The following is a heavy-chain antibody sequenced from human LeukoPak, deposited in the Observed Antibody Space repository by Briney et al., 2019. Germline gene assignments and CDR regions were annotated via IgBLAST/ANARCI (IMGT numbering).Heavy chain of an antibody. CDR3: ARAEGLAVAGTFDY. Sequence: PAGSLRLSCAASGFTFSSYAMSWVRQAPGKGLEWVSAISGSGGSTYYADSVKGRFTISRDNSKNTLYLQMNSLRAEDTAVYYCARAEGLAVAGTFDYWGQGTLVTVSS. CDR2: ISGSGGST. CDR1: GFTFSSYA. V-gene: IGHV3-23*01. J-gene: IGHJ4*02. D-gene: IGHD6-19*01.